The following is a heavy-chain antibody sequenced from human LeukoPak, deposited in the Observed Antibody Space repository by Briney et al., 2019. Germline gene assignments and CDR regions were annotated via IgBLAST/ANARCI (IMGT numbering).Heavy chain of an antibody. J-gene: IGHJ6*03. Sequence: GASVKVSCKASGGTFSSYAISWVRQAPGQGLEWMGGIIPIFGTANYAQKFQGRVTITADESTSTAYMELSSLRSEDTAVYYCARGTVVPAAIRWGDIYYYYMDVWGKGTTVTVSS. CDR3: ARGTVVPAAIRWGDIYYYYMDV. D-gene: IGHD2-2*02. CDR1: GGTFSSYA. CDR2: IIPIFGTA. V-gene: IGHV1-69*01.